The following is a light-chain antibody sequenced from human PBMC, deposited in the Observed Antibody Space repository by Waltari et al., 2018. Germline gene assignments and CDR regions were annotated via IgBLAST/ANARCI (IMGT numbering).Light chain of an antibody. CDR1: SKHVGGYNS. CDR2: DVS. Sequence: QSALTQPASVSGSPGQSVTIFCAGTSKHVGGYNSFLWYQDRPGQAPRAIIYDVSDRPSGVSDRFSGSKSGNTASLTISGLQAEDEADYYCSSQSSNDVVLFGGGTKLTVL. V-gene: IGLV2-14*03. J-gene: IGLJ2*01. CDR3: SSQSSNDVVL.